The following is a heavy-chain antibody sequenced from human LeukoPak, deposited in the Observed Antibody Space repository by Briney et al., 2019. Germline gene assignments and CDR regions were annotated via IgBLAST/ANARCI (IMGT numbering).Heavy chain of an antibody. CDR2: MNPNSGNT. V-gene: IGHV1-8*01. J-gene: IGHJ4*02. Sequence: GASVKVSCKASGYTFTSYDINWVRQATGQGLEWMGWMNPNSGNTGYAQKFQGRVTMTRNTSISTAYMELSSLRSEDTAVYYCARRARNYYDSSGTLSYWGQGTLVTVSS. CDR1: GYTFTSYD. D-gene: IGHD3-22*01. CDR3: ARRARNYYDSSGTLSY.